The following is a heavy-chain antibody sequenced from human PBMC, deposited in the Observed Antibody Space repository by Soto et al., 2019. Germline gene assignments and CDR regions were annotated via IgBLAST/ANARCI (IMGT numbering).Heavy chain of an antibody. CDR3: ARGHRTLSYCRGGSCVYYYGLDV. Sequence: QVQLQESGPGLVKPSGTLSLTCAVSGGSISSSNWWSWVRQPPGKGLEWIGEIYHSGSTNYNPSLKRRVTSSVDQSVNLFSLMLGSVTAADAAGYYCARGHRTLSYCRGGSCVYYYGLDVWGQGTTVTVSS. V-gene: IGHV4-4*02. CDR2: IYHSGST. D-gene: IGHD2-15*01. CDR1: GGSISSSNW. J-gene: IGHJ6*02.